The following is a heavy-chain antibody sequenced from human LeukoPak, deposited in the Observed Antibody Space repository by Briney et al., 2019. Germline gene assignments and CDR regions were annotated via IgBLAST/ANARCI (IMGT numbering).Heavy chain of an antibody. J-gene: IGHJ4*02. CDR2: INPNSGGT. CDR1: GYSFTDYY. Sequence: GASVKVSCKTSGYSFTDYYMHWVRQAPGQGLEWMGWINPNSGGTNYAQKFQGRVTMTRDTSISTAYMELSRLRSDDTAVYYCARGLSGGYEPDDYWGQGTLVTVSS. V-gene: IGHV1-2*02. D-gene: IGHD5-12*01. CDR3: ARGLSGGYEPDDY.